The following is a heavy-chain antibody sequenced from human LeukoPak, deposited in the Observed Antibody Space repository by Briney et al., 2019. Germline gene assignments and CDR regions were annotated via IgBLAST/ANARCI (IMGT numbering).Heavy chain of an antibody. CDR2: IYPGDSNI. CDR1: GYSFTSYW. CDR3: ARLGLLWFGEIWSKDDWFDP. V-gene: IGHV5-51*01. D-gene: IGHD3-10*01. J-gene: IGHJ5*02. Sequence: GESLKISCKGSGYSFTSYWIGWVRQMPGKGLEWMGIIYPGDSNIRYSPSFQGQVTISADKSISTAYLQWSSLKASDTAIYYCARLGLLWFGEIWSKDDWFDPWGQGTLVTVSS.